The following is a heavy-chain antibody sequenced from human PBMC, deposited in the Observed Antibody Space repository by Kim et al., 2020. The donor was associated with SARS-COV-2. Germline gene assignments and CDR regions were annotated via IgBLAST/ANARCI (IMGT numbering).Heavy chain of an antibody. J-gene: IGHJ6*03. CDR3: VRALGDYYYMDV. CDR1: GFTFSTYA. Sequence: GGSLRLSCAASGFTFSTYAFNWVRQAPGKGLECVSYISRSGGAIYYADSVKGRFTISIDSAKSSLYLQMNSLRANDTGVYFCVRALGDYYYMDVWGKGTTVTVSS. CDR2: ISRSGGAI. D-gene: IGHD3-10*01. V-gene: IGHV3-48*03.